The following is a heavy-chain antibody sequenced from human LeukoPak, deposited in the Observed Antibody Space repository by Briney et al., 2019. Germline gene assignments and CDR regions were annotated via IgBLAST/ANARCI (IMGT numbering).Heavy chain of an antibody. CDR1: GGSFGGYY. CDR2: INHSGST. Sequence: SETLSLTCAVYGGSFGGYYWSWIRQPPGKGLEWIGEINHSGSTNHNPSLKSRVTISVDTSKNQFSLKLSSVTAADTAVCYCARRAVNYDILTGYQSRGYFDYWGQGTLVTVSS. V-gene: IGHV4-34*01. J-gene: IGHJ4*02. D-gene: IGHD3-9*01. CDR3: ARRAVNYDILTGYQSRGYFDY.